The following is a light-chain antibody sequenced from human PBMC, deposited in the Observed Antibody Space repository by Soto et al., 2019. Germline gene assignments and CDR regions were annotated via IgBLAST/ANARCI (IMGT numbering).Light chain of an antibody. CDR3: QQYNSYPLA. CDR2: DAS. Sequence: DIQLTQSPSVLSASVGDTVTITCRASQSISSWLAWYQQKPGKAPKLLIYDASSLESGVPSRFSGSGSGTEFTLTISSLQPDDFATYYCQQYNSYPLAFGGGTKVDIK. V-gene: IGKV1-5*01. CDR1: QSISSW. J-gene: IGKJ4*01.